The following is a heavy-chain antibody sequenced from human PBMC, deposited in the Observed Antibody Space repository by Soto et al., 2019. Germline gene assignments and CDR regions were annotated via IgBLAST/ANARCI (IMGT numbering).Heavy chain of an antibody. J-gene: IGHJ4*01. D-gene: IGHD1-26*01. Sequence: SLRLSCAASGFTFSSYAMGWVRQSPGGGLEWVSAISGSGGNTYYPDSVKGRFTISRDNSESTLYLQMNSLRAEDTALYYCAKVPNSGSYFFFAYWGLGTLVTVSS. CDR1: GFTFSSYA. V-gene: IGHV3-23*01. CDR2: ISGSGGNT. CDR3: AKVPNSGSYFFFAY.